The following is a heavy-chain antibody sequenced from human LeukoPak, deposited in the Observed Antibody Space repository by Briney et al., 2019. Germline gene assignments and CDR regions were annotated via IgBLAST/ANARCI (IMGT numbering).Heavy chain of an antibody. D-gene: IGHD3-10*01. Sequence: SETLSLTCAVYGGSFSGYYWSWIRQPAGKGLEWIGRIHTSGSTKYNPSLKSRVTISVDTSKNQFSLKLSSVTAADTAVYYCARALSYGSGSYFGHWFDPWGQGTLVTVSS. CDR3: ARALSYGSGSYFGHWFDP. CDR2: IHTSGST. CDR1: GGSFSGYY. J-gene: IGHJ5*02. V-gene: IGHV4-59*10.